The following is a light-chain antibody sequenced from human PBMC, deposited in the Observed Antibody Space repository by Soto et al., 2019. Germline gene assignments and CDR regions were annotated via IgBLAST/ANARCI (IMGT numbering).Light chain of an antibody. CDR3: LPFNSYPLT. J-gene: IGKJ4*01. CDR2: DAS. CDR1: QGISSA. Sequence: AIQLIQSPSSRSESVGDRVTITCRASQGISSALAWYQQKPGKATKLLIYDASSLESGVPSRFIGSVSGTDFNLTISSLHPEDFATYYCLPFNSYPLTFGCGPKVEIK. V-gene: IGKV1-13*02.